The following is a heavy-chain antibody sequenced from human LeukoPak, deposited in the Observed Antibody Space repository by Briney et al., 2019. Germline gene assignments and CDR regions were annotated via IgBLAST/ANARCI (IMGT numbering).Heavy chain of an antibody. CDR1: GGSISSSSYY. CDR3: ARSQGLVLVGFDY. Sequence: SETLSLTCTVSGGSISSSSYYWGWIRQPPGKGLERIGSIYYSGSTYYNPSLKSRVTISVDTSKNQFSLKLSSVTAADTAVYYCARSQGLVLVGFDYWGQGTLVTVSS. D-gene: IGHD6-19*01. V-gene: IGHV4-39*01. J-gene: IGHJ4*02. CDR2: IYYSGST.